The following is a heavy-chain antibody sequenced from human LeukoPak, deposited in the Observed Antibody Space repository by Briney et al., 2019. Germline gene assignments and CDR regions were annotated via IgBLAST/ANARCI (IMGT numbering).Heavy chain of an antibody. D-gene: IGHD3-10*01. J-gene: IGHJ4*02. CDR3: ASGVNTVQGVIFGH. CDR1: GFTVSSNY. CDR2: LYSGGST. Sequence: PGGSLRLSCGASGFTVSSNYMSWVRRAPGKGLEWVSVLYSGGSTYYADSVKGRFTLSRDNSKNTLYLQMNSLGAEDTAVYYCASGVNTVQGVIFGHWGQGTLVTVSS. V-gene: IGHV3-53*01.